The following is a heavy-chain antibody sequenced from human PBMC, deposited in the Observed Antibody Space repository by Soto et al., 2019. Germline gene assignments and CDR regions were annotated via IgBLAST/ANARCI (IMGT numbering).Heavy chain of an antibody. CDR3: IHSLCRGDCLQSYASHYYYGMDV. D-gene: IGHD2-21*02. V-gene: IGHV2-5*02. Sequence: QITLKESGPTLVKPTQTLTLTCTFSGFSLSTSGVGVGWIRQPPGKALEWLALIYWAGDKRYSPSLRSNLTIRKETSQNHVVLIITSIDSVVTATHHCIHSLCRGDCLQSYASHYYYGMDVWGQGTTVTVSP. J-gene: IGHJ6*01. CDR2: IYWAGDK. CDR1: GFSLSTSGVG.